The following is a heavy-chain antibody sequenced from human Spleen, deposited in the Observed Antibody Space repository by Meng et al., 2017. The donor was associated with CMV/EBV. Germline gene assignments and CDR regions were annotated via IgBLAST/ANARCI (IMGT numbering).Heavy chain of an antibody. Sequence: SETLSLTCAVSGGSLSIDYWWSWARQTPGKGLQWLAELNHGGSTKYNPSLRSRVTISLDTSKNQFSLTLTSVIAADTAVYYCARTAYPKNGMDVWGQGTAVTVSS. CDR2: LNHGGST. D-gene: IGHD2/OR15-2a*01. J-gene: IGHJ6*02. V-gene: IGHV4-4*02. CDR3: ARTAYPKNGMDV. CDR1: GGSLSIDYW.